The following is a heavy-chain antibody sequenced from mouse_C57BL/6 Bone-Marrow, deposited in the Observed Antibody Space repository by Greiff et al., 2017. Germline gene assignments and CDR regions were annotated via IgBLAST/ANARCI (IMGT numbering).Heavy chain of an antibody. D-gene: IGHD1-1*01. CDR2: ISSGSSTI. Sequence: DVMLVESGGGLVKPGGSLKLSCAASGFTFSDYGMHWVRQAPEKGLEWVAYISSGSSTIYYADTVKGRFTISRDNAKNTLFLQMTSLRSEDTAMYYCAKVSHYYGSSLDYWGQGTTLTVSS. V-gene: IGHV5-17*01. CDR3: AKVSHYYGSSLDY. J-gene: IGHJ2*01. CDR1: GFTFSDYG.